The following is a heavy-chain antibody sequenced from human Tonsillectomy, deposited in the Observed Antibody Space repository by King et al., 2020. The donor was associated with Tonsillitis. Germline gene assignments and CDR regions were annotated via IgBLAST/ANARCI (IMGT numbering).Heavy chain of an antibody. CDR2: IRSKANSYAT. CDR1: GFTFSGSA. CDR3: TRHPYDTPERGDY. Sequence: DVQLVESGGGLVQPGGSLKLSCAASGFTFSGSAMHWVRQASGKGLEWVGRIRSKANSYATAYAASVKGRFTISRDDSKNTAYLQMNSLKTEDTAVYYCTRHPYDTPERGDYWGQGTLVTVSS. J-gene: IGHJ4*02. D-gene: IGHD3-22*01. V-gene: IGHV3-73*02.